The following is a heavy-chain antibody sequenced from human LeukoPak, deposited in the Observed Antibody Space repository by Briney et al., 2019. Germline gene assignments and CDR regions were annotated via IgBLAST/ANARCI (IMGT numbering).Heavy chain of an antibody. D-gene: IGHD3-22*01. V-gene: IGHV4-34*01. CDR2: INHSGST. CDR1: GGSFSGHY. CDR3: ARAQYSYDREIDY. Sequence: SETLSLTCAVYGGSFSGHYWSWLRQPPGKGLEWIGEINHSGSTNQNPSLKSRVTLSVDTSKNQFSLKLSSVTAADTAVYYCARAQYSYDREIDYWGQGTLVTVSS. J-gene: IGHJ4*02.